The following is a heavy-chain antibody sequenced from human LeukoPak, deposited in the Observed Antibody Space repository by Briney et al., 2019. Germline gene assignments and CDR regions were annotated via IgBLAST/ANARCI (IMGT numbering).Heavy chain of an antibody. CDR1: EFTFSHFA. CDR3: ARHSSGYYHYDY. D-gene: IGHD3-22*01. CDR2: VSSHGNDG. V-gene: IGHV3-30*01. Sequence: GRSLRLSCAVSEFTFSHFAMHWVRQAPGKGLEWVAVVSSHGNDGYYADSVKGRFTISRDNSKNTLHLQMNSLRAEDTAVYYCARHSSGYYHYDYWGPGTPVTVAS. J-gene: IGHJ4*02.